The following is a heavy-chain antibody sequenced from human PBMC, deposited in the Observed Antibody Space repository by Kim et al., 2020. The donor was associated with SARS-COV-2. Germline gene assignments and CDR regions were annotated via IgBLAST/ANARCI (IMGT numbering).Heavy chain of an antibody. Sequence: SETLSPTCTVSGGSISSYYWSWIRQPPGKGLEWIGYIYYSGSTNYNPSLKSRVTISVDTSKNQFSLKLSSVTAADTAVYYCARRECYNWFDPWGQGTLVTVSS. CDR2: IYYSGST. CDR3: ARRECYNWFDP. V-gene: IGHV4-59*08. CDR1: GGSISSYY. D-gene: IGHD3-10*02. J-gene: IGHJ5*02.